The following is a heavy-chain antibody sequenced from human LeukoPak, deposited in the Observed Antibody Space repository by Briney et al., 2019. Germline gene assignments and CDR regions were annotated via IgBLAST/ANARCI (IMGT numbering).Heavy chain of an antibody. CDR1: GGSISSYY. CDR2: IYYSGST. CDR3: ARADDSAFDI. J-gene: IGHJ3*02. V-gene: IGHV4-59*01. D-gene: IGHD2-21*02. Sequence: SSETLSLTCTVSGGSISSYYWSWIRQPPGKGLEWIGYIYYSGSTNYNPPLKSRVTISVDTSKNQFSLKLSSVTAADTAVYYCARADDSAFDIWGQGTMVTVSS.